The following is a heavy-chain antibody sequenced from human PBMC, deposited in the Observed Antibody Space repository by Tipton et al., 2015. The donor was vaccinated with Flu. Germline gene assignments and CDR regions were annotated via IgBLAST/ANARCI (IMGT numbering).Heavy chain of an antibody. J-gene: IGHJ4*02. CDR2: ISYDGTTE. Sequence: SLRLSCAASDFTFSDYAMSWVHQAPGKGLEWMAVISYDGTTEKYADSVKGRFTISRDNAKNTVYLQMNSLRPEDTAVYYCARELFDFYGSSGYPDYWGQGTLVTVSS. CDR3: ARELFDFYGSSGYPDY. CDR1: DFTFSDYA. D-gene: IGHD3-22*01. V-gene: IGHV3-30*04.